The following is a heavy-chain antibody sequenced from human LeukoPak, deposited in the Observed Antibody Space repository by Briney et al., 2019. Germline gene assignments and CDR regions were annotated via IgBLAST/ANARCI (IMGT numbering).Heavy chain of an antibody. CDR2: ISSNGGST. Sequence: GGSLRLSCSASGFTFSSYAMHWVRQAPGKGLEYVSAISSNGGSTYYADSVKGRFTISRDNSKNTLYLQMSSLRAEDTAVYYCVKGRRMLRYFDWLLSGSWDYWGRGTLVTVSS. CDR3: VKGRRMLRYFDWLLSGSWDY. D-gene: IGHD3-9*01. J-gene: IGHJ4*02. V-gene: IGHV3-64D*06. CDR1: GFTFSSYA.